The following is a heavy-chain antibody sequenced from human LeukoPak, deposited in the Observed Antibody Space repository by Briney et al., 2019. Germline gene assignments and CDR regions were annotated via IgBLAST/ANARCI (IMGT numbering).Heavy chain of an antibody. D-gene: IGHD3-22*01. CDR1: GFTFSSYE. V-gene: IGHV3-48*03. CDR2: ISSSGSTI. CDR3: SELGIAMIAGV. J-gene: IGHJ6*04. Sequence: GGSLRLSCAASGFTFSSYEMNWVRQAPGKGLEWVSYISSSGSTIYYADSVKGRFTISRDNSKNSLYLQMNSLRAEDTAVYYCSELGIAMIAGVWGEGPTLTISS.